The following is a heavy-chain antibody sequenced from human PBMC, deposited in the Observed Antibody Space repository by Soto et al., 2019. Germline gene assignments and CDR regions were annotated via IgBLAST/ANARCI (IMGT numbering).Heavy chain of an antibody. J-gene: IGHJ4*02. D-gene: IGHD2-8*02. V-gene: IGHV4-34*01. CDR1: GGSFSGYY. CDR2: INHSGST. Sequence: QVQLQQWGAGLLKPSETLSLTCAVYGGSFSGYYWTWIRQPQGTGLEWIGEINHSGSTNYNPSLKSRVTISVDTSKNQFSLKLTSVTAADTAVYYCARDKITGLFAYWGQGTLVTVSS. CDR3: ARDKITGLFAY.